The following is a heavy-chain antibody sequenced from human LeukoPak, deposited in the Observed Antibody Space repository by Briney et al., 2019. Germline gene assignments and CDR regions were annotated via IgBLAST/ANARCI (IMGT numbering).Heavy chain of an antibody. Sequence: NPGGSLRLSCAASGFTVSSNYMSWVRQAPGKGLEWVSVIYSGGSTYYADSVKGRFTISRDNSKNTLYLQMNSLRAEDTAVYYCASSRGYSHNWFDPWGQGTLVTVSS. J-gene: IGHJ5*02. CDR2: IYSGGST. D-gene: IGHD6-13*01. CDR3: ASSRGYSHNWFDP. V-gene: IGHV3-53*01. CDR1: GFTVSSNY.